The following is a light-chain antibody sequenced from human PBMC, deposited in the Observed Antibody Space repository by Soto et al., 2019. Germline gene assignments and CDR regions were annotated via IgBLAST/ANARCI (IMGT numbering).Light chain of an antibody. Sequence: DIQMTQSPSTLSASVGERVTITCRASQSFSNYLAWYQLKPGEAPKLLIYDASNLENGVPSRFSGSGSGTEFTLTISSLQPDDFAIYYCQQHSSYYTFGQGTKLEIK. CDR3: QQHSSYYT. CDR1: QSFSNY. J-gene: IGKJ2*01. V-gene: IGKV1-5*01. CDR2: DAS.